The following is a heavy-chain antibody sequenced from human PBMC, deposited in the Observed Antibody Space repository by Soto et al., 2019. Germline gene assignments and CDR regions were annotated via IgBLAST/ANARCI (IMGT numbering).Heavy chain of an antibody. Sequence: GGSLRLSCAASGFTVSSNYMSWVRQAPGKGLEWVSVIYSGGSTYYADSVKGRFTISRDNSKNTLYLQMNSLRAEDTAVYYCARDGGLGYCSSTSCQDYWGQGTLVTVSS. CDR1: GFTVSSNY. D-gene: IGHD2-2*01. J-gene: IGHJ4*02. CDR3: ARDGGLGYCSSTSCQDY. V-gene: IGHV3-66*01. CDR2: IYSGGST.